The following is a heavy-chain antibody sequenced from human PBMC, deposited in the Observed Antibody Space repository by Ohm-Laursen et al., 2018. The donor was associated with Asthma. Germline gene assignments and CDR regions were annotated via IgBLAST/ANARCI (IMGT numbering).Heavy chain of an antibody. CDR2: IKQDGSEK. J-gene: IGHJ3*02. Sequence: SLRLSCAAPGFTFSSYWMSWVRQAPGKGLEWVANIKQDGSEKYYVDSVKGRFTISRDNAKNSLYLQMNSLRAEDTAVYYCAKAASLWHSYDYVWGSYRYDAFDIWGQGTMVTVSS. V-gene: IGHV3-7*01. CDR3: AKAASLWHSYDYVWGSYRYDAFDI. D-gene: IGHD3-16*02. CDR1: GFTFSSYW.